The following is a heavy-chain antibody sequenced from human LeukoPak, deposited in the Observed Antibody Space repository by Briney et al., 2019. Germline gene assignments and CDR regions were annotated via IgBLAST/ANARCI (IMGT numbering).Heavy chain of an antibody. J-gene: IGHJ4*02. D-gene: IGHD5-12*01. V-gene: IGHV1-46*01. Sequence: ASVKVSCKASGYTFTNYYMNWVRQAPGQGLEWMGIINPSGGSTSYAQKFQGRVTVTRDTSTSTVYMELSSLRSEDTAVYYCATYSGYAAYWGQGTLVSVSS. CDR1: GYTFTNYY. CDR3: ATYSGYAAY. CDR2: INPSGGST.